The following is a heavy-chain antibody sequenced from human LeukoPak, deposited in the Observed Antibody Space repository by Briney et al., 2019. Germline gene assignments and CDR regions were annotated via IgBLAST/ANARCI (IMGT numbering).Heavy chain of an antibody. CDR1: GFTFSSYG. CDR3: AKDLNNNGRGFDY. V-gene: IGHV3-23*01. J-gene: IGHJ4*02. CDR2: IRASVSGT. Sequence: GESLRLSCAASGFTFSSYGLSWVRQAPGKGLEWVAAIRASVSGTYYADSVQGRSIISRDSSKNTLYLQMDRLRADDTAVYYCAKDLNNNGRGFDYWGQGTLVTVSS. D-gene: IGHD1-14*01.